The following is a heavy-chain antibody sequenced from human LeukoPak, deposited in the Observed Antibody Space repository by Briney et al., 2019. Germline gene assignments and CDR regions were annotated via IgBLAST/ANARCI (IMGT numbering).Heavy chain of an antibody. V-gene: IGHV4-34*01. CDR1: GGSFSGYY. D-gene: IGHD2/OR15-2a*01. Sequence: PSETLSLTCADYGGSFSGYYWSWIRQPPGKGLEWIGEINHSGSTNYNPSLKSRATISVDTSKNQFSLKLSSVTAADTAVYYCVRAFSADYWGQGTLVTVSS. J-gene: IGHJ4*02. CDR2: INHSGST. CDR3: VRAFSADY.